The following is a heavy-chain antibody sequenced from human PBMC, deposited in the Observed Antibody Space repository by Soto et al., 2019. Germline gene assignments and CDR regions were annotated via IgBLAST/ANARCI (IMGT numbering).Heavy chain of an antibody. V-gene: IGHV4-34*01. D-gene: IGHD6-13*01. CDR3: ARAHGIAAAGSKTQTRWVGLSRSYYFDY. Sequence: SETLSLTCAVYGGSFSGYYWSWIRQPPGKGLEWIGEINHSGSTNYNPSLKSRVTISVDTSKNQFSLKLSSVTAADTAVYYCARAHGIAAAGSKTQTRWVGLSRSYYFDYWGQGTLVTVSS. CDR1: GGSFSGYY. J-gene: IGHJ4*02. CDR2: INHSGST.